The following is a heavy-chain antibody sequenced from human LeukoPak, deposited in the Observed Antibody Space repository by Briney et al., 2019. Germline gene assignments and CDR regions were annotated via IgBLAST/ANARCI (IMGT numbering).Heavy chain of an antibody. V-gene: IGHV4-61*02. D-gene: IGHD6-19*01. CDR1: GGSISSGSYY. CDR2: IYTSGST. J-gene: IGHJ4*02. Sequence: SETLSLTCTASGGSISSGSYYWSWIRQPAGKGLEWIGRIYTSGSTNYNPSLKSRVTISVDTSKNQFSLKLSSVTAADTAVYYCARVIAVAGTGDYYFDYWGQGTLVTVSS. CDR3: ARVIAVAGTGDYYFDY.